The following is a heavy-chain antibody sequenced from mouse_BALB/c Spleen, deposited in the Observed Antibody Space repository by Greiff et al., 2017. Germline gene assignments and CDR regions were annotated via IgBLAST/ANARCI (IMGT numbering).Heavy chain of an antibody. CDR3: ERADDGSWCAD. V-gene: IGHV1-9*01. J-gene: IGHJ3*01. D-gene: IGHD1-1*01. CDR1: GYTFSSYW. CDR2: ILPGSGST. Sequence: VQLQQSGAELMKPGASVKISCTATGYTFSSYWIEWVKQRPGHGLEWIGEILPGSGSTNYNEKFKGKATFTADTSSNTAYMQLSSLTSEDSAVYYCERADDGSWCADWGQGTLVTVSA.